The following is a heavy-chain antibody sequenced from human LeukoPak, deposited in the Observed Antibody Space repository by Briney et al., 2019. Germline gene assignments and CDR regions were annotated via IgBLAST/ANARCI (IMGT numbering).Heavy chain of an antibody. Sequence: GGSLRLSCAASGFTVSTNYMSWVRQAPGKGLEWVSVIYSGGSTYYADSVKGRFTISRDNSKNTLYLQMNSLRAEDTAVYYCTRGGSSGWYALGYWGQGTLVTVSS. V-gene: IGHV3-53*01. D-gene: IGHD6-19*01. CDR2: IYSGGST. J-gene: IGHJ4*02. CDR1: GFTVSTNY. CDR3: TRGGSSGWYALGY.